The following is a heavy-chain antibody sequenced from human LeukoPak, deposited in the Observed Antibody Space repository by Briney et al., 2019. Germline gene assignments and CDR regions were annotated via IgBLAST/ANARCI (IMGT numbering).Heavy chain of an antibody. CDR2: VGRSGVDT. J-gene: IGHJ4*02. CDR1: GFTFSSYA. CDR3: VKHSGGVYGNSDS. D-gene: IGHD1-1*01. V-gene: IGHV3-23*01. Sequence: GGSLRLFCAASGFTFSSYAGSWFRQAPGKGLEWVSTVGRSGVDTYYADSVRGRFTISKDSSKNTLQMNSLSAEDTAIYYCVKHSGGVYGNSDSWGQGILVTVSS.